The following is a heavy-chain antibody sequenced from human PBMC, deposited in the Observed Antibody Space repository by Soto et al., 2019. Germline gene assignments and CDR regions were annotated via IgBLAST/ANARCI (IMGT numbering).Heavy chain of an antibody. CDR3: ARGSRVKIPAATGRDYYYHGLDV. V-gene: IGHV4-34*01. D-gene: IGHD1-26*01. J-gene: IGHJ6*02. Sequence: SETLSLTCAVYGGSFRGYYWSWIRQPPGKGLEWIGEINHRGSANYNPSVKSRVTISVDTSKNQFSLKLNSVTAADTAMYYCARGSRVKIPAATGRDYYYHGLDVWAQGTAVS. CDR1: GGSFRGYY. CDR2: INHRGSA.